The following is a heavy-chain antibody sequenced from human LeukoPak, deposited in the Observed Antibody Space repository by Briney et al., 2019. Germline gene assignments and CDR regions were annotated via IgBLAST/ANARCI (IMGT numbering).Heavy chain of an antibody. CDR1: GYTFTSYG. Sequence: GASVKVSCKASGYTFTSYGISWVRQAPGQGLEWMGWISAYNGNTNYAQKLQGRVTMTTDTSTSTAYMELRSLRSDDTAVYYCARDDALAAAASFDYWGQGTPVTVSS. CDR2: ISAYNGNT. V-gene: IGHV1-18*01. CDR3: ARDDALAAAASFDY. D-gene: IGHD6-13*01. J-gene: IGHJ4*02.